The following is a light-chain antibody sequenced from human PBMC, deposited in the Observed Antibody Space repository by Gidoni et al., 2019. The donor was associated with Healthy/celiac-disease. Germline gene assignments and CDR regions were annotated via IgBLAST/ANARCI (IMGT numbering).Light chain of an antibody. CDR2: AAS. CDR3: QQSYSTPLT. V-gene: IGKV1-39*01. CDR1: QSISSY. J-gene: IGKJ4*01. Sequence: QITQPPSSLSASVGDRVTITCRASQSISSYLNWYQQKPGKAPKLLIYAASSLQRGVPSRFSGSGSGTDFTLTISSLQPEDFATYYCQQSYSTPLTFGGGTKVEIK.